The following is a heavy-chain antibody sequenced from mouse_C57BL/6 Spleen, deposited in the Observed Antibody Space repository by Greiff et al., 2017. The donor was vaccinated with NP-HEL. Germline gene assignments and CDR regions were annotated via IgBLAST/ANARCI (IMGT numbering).Heavy chain of an antibody. D-gene: IGHD2-4*01. Sequence: LQESGAELARPGASVKLSCKASGYTFTSYGISWVKQRTGQGLEWIGEIYPRSGNTYYNEKFKGKATLTADKSSSTAYMELRSLTSEDSAVYFCAREMITTGYYAMDYWGQGTSVTVSS. CDR2: IYPRSGNT. CDR1: GYTFTSYG. CDR3: AREMITTGYYAMDY. V-gene: IGHV1-81*01. J-gene: IGHJ4*01.